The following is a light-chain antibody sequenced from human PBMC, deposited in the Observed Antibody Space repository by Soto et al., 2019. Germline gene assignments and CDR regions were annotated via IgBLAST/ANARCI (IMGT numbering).Light chain of an antibody. CDR1: SSDVGDYNY. CDR2: DVS. V-gene: IGLV2-14*01. Sequence: QSALTQPASVSGSPGQSITISCTGTSSDVGDYNYVSWYQQHPGKAPKLMIYDVSHRPSGVSNRFSGSKSGNTASLTISGLQAEDEADYYCSSYTSSSTLVFGAGTKVTVL. CDR3: SSYTSSSTLV. J-gene: IGLJ2*01.